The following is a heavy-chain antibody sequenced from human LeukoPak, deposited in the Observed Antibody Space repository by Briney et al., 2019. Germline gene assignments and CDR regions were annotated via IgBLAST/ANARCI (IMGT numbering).Heavy chain of an antibody. Sequence: GGSLRLSCAASGFTFSSYSMNWVRQAPGKGLEWVLSISSSSTYIYYADSVKGRFTISRDNARNSLYLQMNSLRAEDTAVYYCARDLSGSGTLLDYWGQGTLVTVSS. J-gene: IGHJ4*02. D-gene: IGHD3-10*01. V-gene: IGHV3-21*01. CDR1: GFTFSSYS. CDR3: ARDLSGSGTLLDY. CDR2: ISSSSTYI.